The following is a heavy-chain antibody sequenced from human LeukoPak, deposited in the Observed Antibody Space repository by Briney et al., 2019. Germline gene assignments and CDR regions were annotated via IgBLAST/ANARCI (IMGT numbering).Heavy chain of an antibody. Sequence: ASVKVSCKASGYTSTGYYMHWVRQAPGQGLEWMGWINPNSGGTNYAQKFQGRVTMTRDTSISTAYMELSRLRSDDTAVYYCARDPAVAGTLRFSDYWGQGTLVTVSS. V-gene: IGHV1-2*02. J-gene: IGHJ4*02. CDR2: INPNSGGT. D-gene: IGHD6-19*01. CDR3: ARDPAVAGTLRFSDY. CDR1: GYTSTGYY.